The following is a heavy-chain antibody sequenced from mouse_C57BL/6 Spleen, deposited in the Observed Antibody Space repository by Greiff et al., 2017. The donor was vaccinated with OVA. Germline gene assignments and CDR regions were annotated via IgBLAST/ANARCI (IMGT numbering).Heavy chain of an antibody. Sequence: QVQLQQPGPDLVKPGASVQLSCKASGYTFTSYWMHWVKQRPGQGLEWIGTINPSNGGTNYNEKFKSKATLTVDKSSSTAYMQLSSLTSEDSAVYYCAREGLMITTDCDYWGQGTTLTGSS. V-gene: IGHV1-53*01. CDR3: AREGLMITTDCDY. J-gene: IGHJ2*01. CDR1: GYTFTSYW. CDR2: INPSNGGT. D-gene: IGHD2-4*01.